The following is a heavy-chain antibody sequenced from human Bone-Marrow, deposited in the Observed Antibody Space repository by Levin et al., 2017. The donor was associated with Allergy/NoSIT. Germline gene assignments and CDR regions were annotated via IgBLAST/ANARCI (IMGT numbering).Heavy chain of an antibody. CDR2: ISSSSSYT. Sequence: GGSLRLSCAASGFTFSDYYMSWIRQAPGKGLEWVSYISSSSSYTNYADSVKGRFTISRDNAKNSLYLQMNSLRAEDTAVYYCARVRYGDPREIYYYYMDVWGKGTTVTVSS. V-gene: IGHV3-11*06. CDR3: ARVRYGDPREIYYYYMDV. D-gene: IGHD4-17*01. J-gene: IGHJ6*03. CDR1: GFTFSDYY.